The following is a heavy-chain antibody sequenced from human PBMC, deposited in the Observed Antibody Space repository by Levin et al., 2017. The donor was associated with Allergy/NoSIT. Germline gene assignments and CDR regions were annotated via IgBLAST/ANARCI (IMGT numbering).Heavy chain of an antibody. CDR1: GGSISSIIYY. D-gene: IGHD6-19*01. CDR2: IYYSGTT. J-gene: IGHJ4*02. Sequence: GSLRLSCTVSGGSISSIIYYWGWIRQPPGKGLEWIGSIYYSGTTYYNPSLKSRVTISVDTSKNQFSLKLSSVTAADTAVYYCARMKGSLAVAVSYYFDYWGQGTLVTVSS. V-gene: IGHV4-39*01. CDR3: ARMKGSLAVAVSYYFDY.